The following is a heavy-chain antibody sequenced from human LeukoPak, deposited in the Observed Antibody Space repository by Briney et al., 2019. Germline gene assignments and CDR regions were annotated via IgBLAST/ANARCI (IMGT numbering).Heavy chain of an antibody. CDR2: ISSSSSST. V-gene: IGHV3-48*01. D-gene: IGHD2-15*01. Sequence: GGSLRLSCAASAFTFSSYTMNWVRRAPGKGLEWVSYISSSSSSTYYADSVKGRFTISRDNSKNTLYLQMNSLRAEDTAVYYCARDPRRGDFDYWGQGTLVTVSS. CDR1: AFTFSSYT. J-gene: IGHJ4*02. CDR3: ARDPRRGDFDY.